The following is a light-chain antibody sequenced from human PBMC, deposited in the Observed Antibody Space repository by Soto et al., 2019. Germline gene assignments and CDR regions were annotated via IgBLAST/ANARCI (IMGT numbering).Light chain of an antibody. Sequence: QSALTQPASVSGSPGQSITISCTGTSSDIGGYNYVSWYQHHPGKAPKLMIYEVSNRPSGVSNRFSGSKSGNTASLTISGLQAEDEANYYCCSYAGSHTFVIFGGGTKLTVL. CDR3: CSYAGSHTFVI. CDR1: SSDIGGYNY. V-gene: IGLV2-14*01. J-gene: IGLJ2*01. CDR2: EVS.